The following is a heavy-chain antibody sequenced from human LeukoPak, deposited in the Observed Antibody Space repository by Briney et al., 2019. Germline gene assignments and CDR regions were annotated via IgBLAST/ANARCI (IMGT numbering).Heavy chain of an antibody. D-gene: IGHD6-19*01. CDR1: GGSFSGYY. J-gene: IGHJ4*02. V-gene: IGHV4-34*01. CDR3: ARLNRRQWGSMRNDY. Sequence: SETLSLTCAVYGGSFSGYYWSWIRQPPGKGLEWIGEINHSGSTNYNPSLKSRVTISVDTSKNQFSLRLSSVTAADTAVYYCARLNRRQWGSMRNDYWGQGTLVTVSS. CDR2: INHSGST.